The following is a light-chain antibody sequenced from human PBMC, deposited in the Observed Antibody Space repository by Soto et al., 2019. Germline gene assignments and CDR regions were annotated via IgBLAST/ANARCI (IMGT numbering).Light chain of an antibody. CDR2: GAS. CDR3: QQYGSSSWK. Sequence: IVLTQSPGTLSLSPGERATLSCRASQSVSSSYLAWYQQKPGQAPRLLIYGASRRATGSPDRFSGSGSETDFTLTISRLEPEDFAVYYCQQYGSSSWKFGQGTKVELK. J-gene: IGKJ1*01. V-gene: IGKV3-20*01. CDR1: QSVSSSY.